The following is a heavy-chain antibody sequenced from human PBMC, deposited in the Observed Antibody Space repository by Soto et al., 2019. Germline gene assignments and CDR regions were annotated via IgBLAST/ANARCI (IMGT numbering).Heavy chain of an antibody. CDR1: GFTFSRYS. J-gene: IGHJ4*02. CDR3: ARESEDLTSNFDY. CDR2: ISSTTNYI. V-gene: IGHV3-21*06. Sequence: GWSLRLSCASSGFTFSRYSMNWVRQAPGKGLEWVSSISSTTNYIYYGDSMKGRFTISRDNAKNSLYLEMNSLRAEDTAVYYCARESEDLTSNFDYWGQGTLVTVSS.